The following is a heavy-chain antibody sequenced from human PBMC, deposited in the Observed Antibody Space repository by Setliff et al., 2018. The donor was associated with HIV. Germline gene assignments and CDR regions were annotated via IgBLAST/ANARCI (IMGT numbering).Heavy chain of an antibody. J-gene: IGHJ3*02. CDR3: TTEFAVVAALDAFDI. D-gene: IGHD2-15*01. CDR1: GFTFGDYA. V-gene: IGHV3-49*04. CDR2: ISSKAYGATT. Sequence: GGSLRLSCAASGFTFGDYATSWVRQAPGKGLEWVGFISSKAYGATTEYAASVKDRFTVSRDDSKSIAYLQINSLKTEDTAVYYCTTEFAVVAALDAFDIRGQGTMVTVSS.